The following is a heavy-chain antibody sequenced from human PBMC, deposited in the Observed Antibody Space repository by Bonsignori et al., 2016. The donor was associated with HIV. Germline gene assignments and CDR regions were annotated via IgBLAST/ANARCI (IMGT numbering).Heavy chain of an antibody. J-gene: IGHJ6*03. Sequence: WIRQPPGKGLEWVANIKQDGSEKYYVDSVKGRFTISRDNAKNSLYLQMNSLRAEDTAVYYCARGGGQESPTVYYYYMDVWGKGTTVTVSS. D-gene: IGHD3-10*01. CDR3: ARGGGQESPTVYYYYMDV. V-gene: IGHV3-7*03. CDR2: IKQDGSEK.